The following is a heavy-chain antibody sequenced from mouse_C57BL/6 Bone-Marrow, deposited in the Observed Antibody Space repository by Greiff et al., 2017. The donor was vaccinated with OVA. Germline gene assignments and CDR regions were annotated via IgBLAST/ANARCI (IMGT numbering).Heavy chain of an antibody. CDR2: ISSGGSYT. J-gene: IGHJ3*01. Sequence: EVQVVESGGDLVKPGGSLKLSCAASGFTFSSYGMSWVRQTPDKRLEWVATISSGGSYTYYPDSVKGRFTISRDNAKNTLYLQMSSLKSEDTAMYYCARQAITTVVAPFAYWGQGTLVTVSA. CDR1: GFTFSSYG. V-gene: IGHV5-6*01. D-gene: IGHD1-1*01. CDR3: ARQAITTVVAPFAY.